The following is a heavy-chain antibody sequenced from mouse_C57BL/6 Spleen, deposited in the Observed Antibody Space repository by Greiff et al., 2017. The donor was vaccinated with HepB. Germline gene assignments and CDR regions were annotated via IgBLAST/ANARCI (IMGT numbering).Heavy chain of an antibody. V-gene: IGHV1-59*01. Sequence: QVQLQQSGAELVRPGTSVKLSCKASGYTFTSYWMHWVKQRPGQGLEWIGVIDPSDSYTNYNQKFKGKATLTVDTSSSTAYMQLSSLTSEDSAVYYCARRGITTVVAKGFDYWGQGTTLTVSS. CDR1: GYTFTSYW. D-gene: IGHD1-1*01. CDR3: ARRGITTVVAKGFDY. J-gene: IGHJ2*01. CDR2: IDPSDSYT.